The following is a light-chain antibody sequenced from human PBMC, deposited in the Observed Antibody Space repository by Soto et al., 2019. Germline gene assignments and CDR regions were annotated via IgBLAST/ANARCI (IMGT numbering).Light chain of an antibody. CDR2: DAS. J-gene: IGKJ4*01. CDR1: QDISKY. CDR3: QQYDNLT. Sequence: DIQMTQSPSSLSASVGDRVTITCQASQDISKYLNWYQQKPGKAPKLLTYDASNLETGVPSRFSGSGSGTDFTFTISSLQPEDIATYYRQQYDNLTFGGGTKVEIK. V-gene: IGKV1-33*01.